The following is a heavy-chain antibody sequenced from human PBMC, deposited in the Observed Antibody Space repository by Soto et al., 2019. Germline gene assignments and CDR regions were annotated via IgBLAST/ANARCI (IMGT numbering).Heavy chain of an antibody. D-gene: IGHD3-22*01. Sequence: ASVKVSCKASGYTFTSYGISWVRQAPGQGLEWMGWISAYNGNTNYAQKLQGRVTMTTDTSTSTAYMELRSLRSDDTAVYYCARDTSFGHYDSSGYMTDYWGQGTLVTVSS. CDR2: ISAYNGNT. J-gene: IGHJ4*02. CDR3: ARDTSFGHYDSSGYMTDY. CDR1: GYTFTSYG. V-gene: IGHV1-18*04.